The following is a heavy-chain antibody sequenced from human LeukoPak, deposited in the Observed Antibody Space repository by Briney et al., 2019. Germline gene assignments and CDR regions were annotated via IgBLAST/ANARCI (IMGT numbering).Heavy chain of an antibody. D-gene: IGHD1-26*01. J-gene: IGHJ3*01. CDR1: GFTFSNYA. CDR3: VREASGVSSSAFDV. Sequence: GSLRLSCAASGFTFSNYAMHWVRQAPGKGLEWVAVTSYDGINKYYADSVKGRFTISRDNSKTTLYLQMNSLKPEDTAVYYCVREASGVSSSAFDVWGQGTMVTVSS. CDR2: TSYDGINK. V-gene: IGHV3-30-3*01.